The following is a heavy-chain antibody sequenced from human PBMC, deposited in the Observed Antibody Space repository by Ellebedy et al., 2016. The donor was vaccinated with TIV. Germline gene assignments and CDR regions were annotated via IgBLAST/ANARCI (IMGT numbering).Heavy chain of an antibody. D-gene: IGHD4-17*01. Sequence: GSLRLXXTVFGDSISSYYWYWLRQSPGKGLDWIGYIYSSGTTNYNPSLKSRVTISRDTSKNQFSLKLSSVTAADTAVYYCARGLTTVTTKGWFDYWGQGTLVTVSS. CDR2: IYSSGTT. V-gene: IGHV4-59*12. CDR3: ARGLTTVTTKGWFDY. CDR1: GDSISSYY. J-gene: IGHJ4*02.